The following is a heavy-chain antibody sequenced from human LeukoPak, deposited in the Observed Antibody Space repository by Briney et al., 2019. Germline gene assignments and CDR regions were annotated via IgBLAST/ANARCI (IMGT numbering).Heavy chain of an antibody. Sequence: PGRSLRLSCAASGFTFSSYSMNWVRQAPGKGLEWVSSISSSSSYIYYADSVKGRFTISRDNAKNSLYLQMNSLRAEDTAVYYCARDFVGARGNWGQGTLVTVSS. CDR1: GFTFSSYS. CDR2: ISSSSSYI. D-gene: IGHD1-26*01. J-gene: IGHJ4*02. CDR3: ARDFVGARGN. V-gene: IGHV3-21*01.